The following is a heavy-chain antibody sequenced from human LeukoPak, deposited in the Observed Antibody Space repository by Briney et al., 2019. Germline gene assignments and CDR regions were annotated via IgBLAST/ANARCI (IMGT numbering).Heavy chain of an antibody. Sequence: ASVKVSCKASGYTFTSYYMHWVRQAPGQGLEWMGWISAYNGNTNYAQKLQGRVTMTTDTSTSTAYMELRSLRSDDTAVYYCARAKVYYYDSSGYYDYWGQGTLVTVSS. CDR1: GYTFTSYY. CDR3: ARAKVYYYDSSGYYDY. CDR2: ISAYNGNT. V-gene: IGHV1-18*04. D-gene: IGHD3-22*01. J-gene: IGHJ4*02.